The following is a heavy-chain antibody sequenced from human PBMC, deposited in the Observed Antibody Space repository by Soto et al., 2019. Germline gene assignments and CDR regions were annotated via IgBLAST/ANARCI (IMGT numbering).Heavy chain of an antibody. Sequence: SETLSLTCTVSGGSISSYYRSWIRQPPGKGLEWIGYIYYSGSTNYNPSLKSRVTISVDTSKNQFSLKLSSVTAADTAVYYCARVAAVAGDYFDYWGQGTLVTVSS. D-gene: IGHD6-19*01. CDR1: GGSISSYY. CDR2: IYYSGST. CDR3: ARVAAVAGDYFDY. J-gene: IGHJ4*02. V-gene: IGHV4-59*08.